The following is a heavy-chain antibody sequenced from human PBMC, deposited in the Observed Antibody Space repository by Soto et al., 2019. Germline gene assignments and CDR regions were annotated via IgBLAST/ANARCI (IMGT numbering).Heavy chain of an antibody. V-gene: IGHV4-30-4*01. D-gene: IGHD6-6*01. CDR3: ARDRSSSPDFFDY. J-gene: IGHJ4*02. Sequence: SETLSLTCIVSGGSISSDDFYWSWIRQPPGKGLEWIGYIYYSGRTSYNPSLKSRVTISIDTSNNHFSLKLSSVSAADTAVYYCARDRSSSPDFFDYWGQGTLVTVSS. CDR1: GGSISSDDFY. CDR2: IYYSGRT.